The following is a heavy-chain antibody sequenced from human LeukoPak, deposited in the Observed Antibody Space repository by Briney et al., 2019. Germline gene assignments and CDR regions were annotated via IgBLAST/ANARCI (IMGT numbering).Heavy chain of an antibody. V-gene: IGHV1-69*13. J-gene: IGHJ4*02. D-gene: IGHD6-19*01. CDR2: IIPIFGTA. CDR1: GGTFSSYA. Sequence: SVKVSCKASGGTFSSYAISWVRQAPGQGLEWMGGIIPIFGTANYAQKFQGRVTITADESTSTAYMELSSLRSEDTAVYYCARMGHSSGWYDSFLDYWGQGTLVTVSS. CDR3: ARMGHSSGWYDSFLDY.